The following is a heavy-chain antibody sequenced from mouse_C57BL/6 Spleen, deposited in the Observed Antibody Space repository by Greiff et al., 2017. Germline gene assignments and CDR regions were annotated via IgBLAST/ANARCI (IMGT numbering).Heavy chain of an antibody. D-gene: IGHD2-4*01. CDR3: ARWRGDYDDDY. CDR1: GYAFSSSW. Sequence: VQLQQSGPELVKPGASVKISCKASGYAFSSSWMNWVKQRPGKGLEWIGRIYPGDGDTNYNGKFKGKATLTADKSSSTAYMQLSSLTSEDSAVYFCARWRGDYDDDYWGQGTTLTVSS. CDR2: IYPGDGDT. V-gene: IGHV1-82*01. J-gene: IGHJ2*01.